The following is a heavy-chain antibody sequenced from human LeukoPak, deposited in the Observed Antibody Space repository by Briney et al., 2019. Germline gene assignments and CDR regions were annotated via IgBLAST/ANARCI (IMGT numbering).Heavy chain of an antibody. D-gene: IGHD6-19*01. V-gene: IGHV3-48*03. Sequence: PGGSLRLSCAASGFTFGSYEMNWVRQAPGKGLEWVSYISSSGHAMFYADSVRGRFTISRDNAKNSLYLQMNSLRAEDTAVYYCAKIAVANIPHYWGQGTLVTVSS. CDR1: GFTFGSYE. CDR3: AKIAVANIPHY. J-gene: IGHJ4*02. CDR2: ISSSGHAM.